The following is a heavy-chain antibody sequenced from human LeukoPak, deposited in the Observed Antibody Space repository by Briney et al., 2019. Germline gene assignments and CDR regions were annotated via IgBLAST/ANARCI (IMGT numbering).Heavy chain of an antibody. Sequence: GGSLRLSCEASGFTFGSFAMSWVRQAPGKGLEWLSGISASGHYIYNADSMKGRFTISRDNSKNTLYIEMNSLRAEDTAVYYCARDGSWGDYQFYFYMDVWGKGTTVTVSS. CDR3: ARDGSWGDYQFYFYMDV. D-gene: IGHD2-2*01. V-gene: IGHV3-23*01. CDR2: ISASGHYI. CDR1: GFTFGSFA. J-gene: IGHJ6*03.